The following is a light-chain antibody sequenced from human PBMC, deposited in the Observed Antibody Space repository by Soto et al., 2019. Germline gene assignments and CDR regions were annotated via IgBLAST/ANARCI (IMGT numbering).Light chain of an antibody. J-gene: IGLJ2*01. Sequence: QSALTQPASVSGSPGQSITISCTGTRSDIGSYNNVAWYQKHPGKAPRVMIFGVTKRPSGISNRFFGSKSGSTASLTISGLQAEDEADYFCCSLAASTTVVFGGGTQLTVL. V-gene: IGLV2-23*02. CDR3: CSLAASTTVV. CDR1: RSDIGSYNN. CDR2: GVT.